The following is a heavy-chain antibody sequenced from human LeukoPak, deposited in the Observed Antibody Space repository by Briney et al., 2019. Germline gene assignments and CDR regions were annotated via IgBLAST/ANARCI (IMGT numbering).Heavy chain of an antibody. Sequence: GSLRLSCAASGFTFSRYWMTWVRQAPGKGPEWVANIKQDGSEEYYVDSVKGRFTISRDNAKNSLYLQMSNLRAEDTAVYFCARGGGLDVWGQGATVTVSS. J-gene: IGHJ6*02. CDR2: IKQDGSEE. CDR3: ARGGGLDV. V-gene: IGHV3-7*03. D-gene: IGHD3-16*01. CDR1: GFTFSRYW.